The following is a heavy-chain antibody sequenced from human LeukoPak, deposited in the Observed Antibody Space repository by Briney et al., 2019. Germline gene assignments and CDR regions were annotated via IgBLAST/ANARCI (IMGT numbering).Heavy chain of an antibody. CDR2: IYYSGST. J-gene: IGHJ4*02. D-gene: IGHD6-19*01. CDR3: ASREAD. Sequence: SETLSLTCTVSGVSISSGGYYWSWLRQHPGKGLEWIGYIYYSGSTNYNPSLKSRVTISVDTSKNQFSLKLSSVTAADTAVYYCASREADWGQGTLVTVSS. CDR1: GVSISSGGYY. V-gene: IGHV4-61*08.